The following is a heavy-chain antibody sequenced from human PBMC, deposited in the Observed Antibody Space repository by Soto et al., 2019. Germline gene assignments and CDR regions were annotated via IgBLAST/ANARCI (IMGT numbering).Heavy chain of an antibody. D-gene: IGHD3-3*01. Sequence: GGSLRLSCSAFGFTFSDYGMHWVRQAPGKGLEFVSAISYDGSNKYYADSVKGRFTISRDNSKNTLYLQMNSLRAEDTAVYYCAKGHSIFGVVGDDYYYYGMDVWGQGTTVTVSS. V-gene: IGHV3-30*18. CDR2: ISYDGSNK. J-gene: IGHJ6*02. CDR1: GFTFSDYG. CDR3: AKGHSIFGVVGDDYYYYGMDV.